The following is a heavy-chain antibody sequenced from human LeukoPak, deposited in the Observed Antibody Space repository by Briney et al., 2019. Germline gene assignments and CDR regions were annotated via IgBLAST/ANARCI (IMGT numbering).Heavy chain of an antibody. D-gene: IGHD3-22*01. CDR1: GFTFSNYV. Sequence: GGSLTLSCAASGFTFSNYVMSWVRQAPGQGLEWVSAMSGGGGSTYYADSVKGRFTISRDDSRDTQYLQMNSLRAEDTAVYYCAKGSSSGRPYYFDYWGQGTLVTVSS. J-gene: IGHJ4*02. CDR2: MSGGGGST. V-gene: IGHV3-23*01. CDR3: AKGSSSGRPYYFDY.